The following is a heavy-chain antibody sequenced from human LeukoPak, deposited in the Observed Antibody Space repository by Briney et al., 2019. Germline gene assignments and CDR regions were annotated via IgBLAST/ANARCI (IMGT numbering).Heavy chain of an antibody. CDR3: ARAGPIDY. Sequence: GGSLRLSCAASGFIISSKYMSWVRQAPGKGLEWISVIYSGGSTYYSAYVEGRFTISRDNSKNTVFLQMNSVRVEDTAVYYCARAGPIDYWGQGTLVTVSS. V-gene: IGHV3-53*01. CDR1: GFIISSKY. CDR2: IYSGGST. J-gene: IGHJ4*02.